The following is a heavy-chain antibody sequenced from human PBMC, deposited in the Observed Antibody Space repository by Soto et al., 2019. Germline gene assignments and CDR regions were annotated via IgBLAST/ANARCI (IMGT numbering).Heavy chain of an antibody. D-gene: IGHD2-2*01. CDR3: ARELPNDIVVVPAAMPSSYYYYYMDV. CDR1: GGTFSSYT. CDR2: IIPILGIA. Sequence: SVKVSCKASGGTFSSYTISWVRQAPGQGLEWMGRIIPILGIANYAQKFQGRVMITADKSTSTAYMELSSLRSEDTAVYYCARELPNDIVVVPAAMPSSYYYYYMDVCGKGTTVTVSS. J-gene: IGHJ6*03. V-gene: IGHV1-69*04.